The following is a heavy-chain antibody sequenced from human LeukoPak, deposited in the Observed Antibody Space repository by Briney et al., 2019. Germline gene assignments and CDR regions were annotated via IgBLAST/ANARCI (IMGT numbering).Heavy chain of an antibody. Sequence: SETLSLTCTVSRGSISSYFWSWIRQPPGKGLEWIGYISYSGSTNYNPSLKSRVTASVDTSKNQFSLKLISVTAADTAVYYCAKDRGDLHNSGYFVYWGPGTLVTVSS. CDR2: ISYSGST. J-gene: IGHJ4*02. CDR3: AKDRGDLHNSGYFVY. CDR1: RGSISSYF. D-gene: IGHD3-10*01. V-gene: IGHV4-59*12.